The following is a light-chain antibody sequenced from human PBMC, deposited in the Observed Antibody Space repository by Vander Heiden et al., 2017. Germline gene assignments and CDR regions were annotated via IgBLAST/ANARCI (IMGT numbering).Light chain of an antibody. J-gene: IGLJ1*01. CDR2: GNN. CDR1: SSNIRAGND. V-gene: IGLV1-40*01. Sequence: QTPPPSVSAGPGQRVTISCSGCSSNIRAGNDVHWYQQLPGTAPKLLIYGNNNRPSGVPDRFSGSKSGTSASLAISGLQAEDEADYYCQAYDNSLSAYYVFGTGTKITVL. CDR3: QAYDNSLSAYYV.